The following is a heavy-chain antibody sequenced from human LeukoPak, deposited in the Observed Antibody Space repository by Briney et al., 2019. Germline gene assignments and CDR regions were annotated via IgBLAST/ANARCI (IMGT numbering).Heavy chain of an antibody. D-gene: IGHD3-22*01. Sequence: ASVKVSCKASGYTFTNYGISWVRQAPGQGLEWMGWISAYNGNTNYAPKLQGRVTMTTDTSTSTAYMELRSLRSDDTAVYYCARYFQDSSGYDLLDYWGQGTLVTVSS. CDR2: ISAYNGNT. V-gene: IGHV1-18*01. J-gene: IGHJ4*02. CDR1: GYTFTNYG. CDR3: ARYFQDSSGYDLLDY.